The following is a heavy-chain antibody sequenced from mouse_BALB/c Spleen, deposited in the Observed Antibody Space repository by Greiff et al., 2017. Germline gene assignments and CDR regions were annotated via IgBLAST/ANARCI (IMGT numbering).Heavy chain of an antibody. D-gene: IGHD2-1*01. CDR3: ARFGNYRVSYAMDY. CDR1: GYTFTDYY. CDR2: IYPGSGNT. J-gene: IGHJ4*01. Sequence: VQLQQSGAELARPGASVKLSCKASGYTFTDYYINWVKQRTGQGLEWIGEIYPGSGNTYYNEKFKGKATLTADKSSSTAYMQLSSLTSEDSAVYFCARFGNYRVSYAMDYWGQGTSVTVSS. V-gene: IGHV1-77*01.